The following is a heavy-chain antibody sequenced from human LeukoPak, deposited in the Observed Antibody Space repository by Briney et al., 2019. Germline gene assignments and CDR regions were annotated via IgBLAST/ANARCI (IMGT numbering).Heavy chain of an antibody. J-gene: IGHJ4*02. CDR1: GYTFTGYY. V-gene: IGHV1-2*02. CDR2: INPNSGGT. D-gene: IGHD6-19*01. CDR3: ARDISGWSPGDY. Sequence: ASVKVSCKASGYTFTGYYMHWVRQAPGQGLEWMGWINPNSGGTNYAQKFQGRVTMTRDTSISTAYMELSRLRSDDTAVYYCARDISGWSPGDYWGQGTLVTVSS.